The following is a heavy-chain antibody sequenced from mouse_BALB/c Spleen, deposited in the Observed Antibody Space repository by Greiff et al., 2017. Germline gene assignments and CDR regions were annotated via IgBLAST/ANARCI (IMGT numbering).Heavy chain of an antibody. D-gene: IGHD2-3*01. CDR2: INPSNGRT. J-gene: IGHJ4*01. Sequence: QVQLQQSGAELVKPGASVKLSCKASGYTFTSYWMHWVKQRPGQGLEWIGEINPSNGRTNYNEKFKSKATLTVDKSSSTAYMQLSSLTSEDSAVYYCARGEGWGSMDYWGQGTSVTVSS. CDR1: GYTFTSYW. V-gene: IGHV1S81*02. CDR3: ARGEGWGSMDY.